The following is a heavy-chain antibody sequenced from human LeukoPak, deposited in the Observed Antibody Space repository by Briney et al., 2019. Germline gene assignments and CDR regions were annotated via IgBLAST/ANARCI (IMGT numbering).Heavy chain of an antibody. CDR1: SYSISSGYY. Sequence: SETLSLTCTVSSYSISSGYYWGWIRQPPGKGLEWIGSIYHSGSTYYNTSLMSRVTISVDTSKNQFSLKLSSVTATDTAVYYCARDRTSRHSSFDYWGQGTLVTVSS. D-gene: IGHD1-1*01. V-gene: IGHV4-38-2*02. CDR2: IYHSGST. CDR3: ARDRTSRHSSFDY. J-gene: IGHJ4*02.